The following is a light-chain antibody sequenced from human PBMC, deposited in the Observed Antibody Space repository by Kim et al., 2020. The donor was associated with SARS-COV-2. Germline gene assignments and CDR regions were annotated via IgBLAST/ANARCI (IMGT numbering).Light chain of an antibody. Sequence: VALGQTVRITCEGDSLRSYDASWYQQKPGRAPVLVIYGKNKRPSGIPDRFSGSSSGNTASLTITGAQAEDEADYYCNSRDSSGNRVFGGGTQLTVL. CDR1: SLRSYD. CDR2: GKN. J-gene: IGLJ3*02. CDR3: NSRDSSGNRV. V-gene: IGLV3-19*01.